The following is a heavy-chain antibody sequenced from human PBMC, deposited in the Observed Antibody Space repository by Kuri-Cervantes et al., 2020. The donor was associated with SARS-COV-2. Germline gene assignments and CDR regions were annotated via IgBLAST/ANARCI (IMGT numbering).Heavy chain of an antibody. CDR1: GDTVNSYS. V-gene: IGHV1-69*06. D-gene: IGHD5-24*01. J-gene: IGHJ3*01. CDR3: ARDRVGRENAFDV. CDR2: IIPLFGTT. Sequence: SVKASCKAIGDTVNSYSISWVRQAPGQGLEWMGGIIPLFGTTGSAQTFRGRLTITADKSTNTAYMELSSLTSEDTAMYFCARDRVGRENAFDVWGQGTMVTVSS.